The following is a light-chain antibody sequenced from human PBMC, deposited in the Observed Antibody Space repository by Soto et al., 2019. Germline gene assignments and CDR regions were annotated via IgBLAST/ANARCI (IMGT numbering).Light chain of an antibody. CDR2: KAS. CDR3: QHYNSS. V-gene: IGKV1-5*03. CDR1: QTISSW. J-gene: IGKJ2*01. Sequence: DIQMTQSPSTLSGSVGDRVTITCRASQTISSWLAWYQQKPGKAPKLLIYKASTLKSGVPSRFSGSGSGTEFTLTISSLQPDDFATYYCQHYNSSFGQGTKVDI.